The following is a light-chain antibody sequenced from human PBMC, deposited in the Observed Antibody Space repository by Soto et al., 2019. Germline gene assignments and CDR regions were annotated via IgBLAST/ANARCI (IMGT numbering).Light chain of an antibody. CDR2: EVT. V-gene: IGLV2-8*01. CDR3: SSYADGSLV. CDR1: SSDVDGSHY. Sequence: QSVLTQPPSASGSPGQSVTISCTGTSSDVDGSHYVSWYQQHPGKVPKLMIYEVTKRPSGVPDRFSGSRSGNTASLTVSGLQADDEADYYCSSYADGSLVFGGGTQLTVL. J-gene: IGLJ2*01.